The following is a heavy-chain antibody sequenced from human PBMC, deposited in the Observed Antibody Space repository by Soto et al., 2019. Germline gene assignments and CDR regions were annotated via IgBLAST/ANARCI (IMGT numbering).Heavy chain of an antibody. J-gene: IGHJ6*02. Sequence: QVQLVQSGAEVKEPGSSVKLSCKASGGTFSSSAFSWVRQAPGQGLEWMGGIMPIFRTPDYAQKFQGRVTINADESSSTAYMELSSLRSEDTAIYFCARDKDRQQLGGNYYYIMDVWGQGTKVTVSS. CDR2: IMPIFRTP. CDR1: GGTFSSSA. V-gene: IGHV1-69*12. D-gene: IGHD1-1*01. CDR3: ARDKDRQQLGGNYYYIMDV.